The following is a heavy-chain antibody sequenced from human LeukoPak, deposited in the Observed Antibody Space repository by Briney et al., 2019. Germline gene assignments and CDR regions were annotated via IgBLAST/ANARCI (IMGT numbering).Heavy chain of an antibody. V-gene: IGHV3-33*01. CDR1: GFTFNSHG. D-gene: IGHD3-10*01. Sequence: GRSLRLSCAASGFTFNSHGMHWVRQAPGQGLEWVALIWYDGSNKYYVESVKGRFTISRDNSMSTLYLQMDSLRAEDTAVYYCARANYYSSGSYYGMDVWGQGTTVTVSS. CDR3: ARANYYSSGSYYGMDV. J-gene: IGHJ6*02. CDR2: IWYDGSNK.